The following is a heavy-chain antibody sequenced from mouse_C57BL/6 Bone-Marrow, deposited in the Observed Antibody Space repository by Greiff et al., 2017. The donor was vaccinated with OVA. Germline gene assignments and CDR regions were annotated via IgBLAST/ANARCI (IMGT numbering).Heavy chain of an antibody. V-gene: IGHV3-6*01. CDR3: AKGYYGNYLDY. CDR1: GYSITSGYY. Sequence: VQLKQSGPGLVKPSQSLSLTCSVTGYSITSGYYWHWIRQFPGNKLEWMGYISYDGSNNYNPSLKNRISITRDTSKNQFFLKLNSVTTEDTATYYCAKGYYGNYLDYWGQGTTLTVSS. D-gene: IGHD2-1*01. CDR2: ISYDGSN. J-gene: IGHJ2*01.